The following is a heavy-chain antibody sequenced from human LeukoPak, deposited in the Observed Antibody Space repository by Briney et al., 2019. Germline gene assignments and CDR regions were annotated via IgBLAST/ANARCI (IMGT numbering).Heavy chain of an antibody. Sequence: QPGGSLRLSCAASGFTFRTYAMSWVRQAPGKGLEWVSSISSSSSYIYYADSVKGRFTISRDNAKNSLYLQMSSLRAEDTAVYYCARDGRSGGNFDYWGQGTLVTVSS. D-gene: IGHD6-19*01. V-gene: IGHV3-21*01. CDR3: ARDGRSGGNFDY. CDR2: ISSSSSYI. CDR1: GFTFRTYA. J-gene: IGHJ4*02.